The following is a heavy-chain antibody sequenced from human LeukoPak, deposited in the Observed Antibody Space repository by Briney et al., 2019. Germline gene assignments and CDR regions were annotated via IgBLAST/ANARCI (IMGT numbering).Heavy chain of an antibody. CDR1: GYTFTSYG. CDR2: ISAYNGNT. V-gene: IGHV1-18*01. CDR3: ARDWGVDLAAPYQLLTFDY. J-gene: IGHJ4*02. Sequence: ASVKVSCKASGYTFTSYGISWVRQAPGQGLEWMGWISAYNGNTNYAQKLQGRVTMTTDTSTSTAYMELRSLRSDDTAVYYCARDWGVDLAAPYQLLTFDYWGQGTLVTVSA. D-gene: IGHD2-2*01.